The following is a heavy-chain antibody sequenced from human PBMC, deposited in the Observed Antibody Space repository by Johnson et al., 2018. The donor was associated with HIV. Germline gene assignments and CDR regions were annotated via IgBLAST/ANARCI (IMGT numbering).Heavy chain of an antibody. V-gene: IGHV3-33*06. Sequence: QVKLVESGGGVVQPGRSLRLSCAASGFTFSSYGMHWVRQAPGKGLEWVAVIWYDGSNKYYADSVKGRFTISRDNSKNTLYLQMNSLRAEDTAVYYCAKDSATDPFDIWGQGTMVTVSS. D-gene: IGHD6-25*01. CDR2: IWYDGSNK. CDR3: AKDSATDPFDI. J-gene: IGHJ3*02. CDR1: GFTFSSYG.